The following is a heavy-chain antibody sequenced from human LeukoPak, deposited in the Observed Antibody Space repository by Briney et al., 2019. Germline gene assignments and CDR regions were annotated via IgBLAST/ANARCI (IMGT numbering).Heavy chain of an antibody. Sequence: ASVKVSWKASGYTFSKHIISWVRQAPGQGLEWMGWISAYNGDTNYAQRFQGRVTMTTDTSTSTAYMDLRTLRSDDTAIYYCARGEYCSGGACYFRVSNWFDPWGQGTLITGS. J-gene: IGHJ5*02. D-gene: IGHD2-15*01. CDR1: GYTFSKHI. CDR3: ARGEYCSGGACYFRVSNWFDP. CDR2: ISAYNGDT. V-gene: IGHV1-18*01.